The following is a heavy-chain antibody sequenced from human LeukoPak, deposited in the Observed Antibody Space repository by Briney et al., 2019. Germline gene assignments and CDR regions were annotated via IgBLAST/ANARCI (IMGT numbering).Heavy chain of an antibody. CDR3: ARYVGYCSSTSCYSLDY. V-gene: IGHV1-18*01. Sequence: ASVKVSCKASGYTFTSYGISWVRQAPGQGLEWMGWISAYNGNTNYAQKLQGRVTMTTDTSTSTAYMELRSLRSDDTAVYYCARYVGYCSSTSCYSLDYWGQGTLVTVSS. J-gene: IGHJ4*02. D-gene: IGHD2-2*02. CDR2: ISAYNGNT. CDR1: GYTFTSYG.